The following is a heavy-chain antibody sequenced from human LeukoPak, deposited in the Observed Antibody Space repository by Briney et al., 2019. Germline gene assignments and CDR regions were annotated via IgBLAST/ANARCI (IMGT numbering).Heavy chain of an antibody. J-gene: IGHJ4*02. CDR2: INPNSGGT. V-gene: IGHV1-2*02. CDR1: GYTFTGYY. D-gene: IGHD6-19*01. CDR3: ARDPPKIAVAGNCDY. Sequence: ASVKVSCKASGYTFTGYYMHWVRQAPGQGLEWMGWINPNSGGTDYAQKFQGRVTMTRDTSTSTAYMELRSLRSDDTAVYYCARDPPKIAVAGNCDYWGQGTLVTVSS.